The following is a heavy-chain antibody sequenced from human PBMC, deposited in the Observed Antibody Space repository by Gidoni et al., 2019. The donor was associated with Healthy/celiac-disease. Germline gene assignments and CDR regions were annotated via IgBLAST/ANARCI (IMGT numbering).Heavy chain of an antibody. CDR1: EFTFSSYA. CDR3: AKDLYIRPTGPQDY. V-gene: IGHV3-23*01. J-gene: IGHJ4*02. D-gene: IGHD3-9*01. CDR2: ISGSGGST. Sequence: EVQLLESGGGLVQPGGSLRLSCAASEFTFSSYAMSWVRQAPGKGLEWVSAISGSGGSTYYADSVKGRFTISRDNSKNTLYLQMNSLRAEDTAVYYCAKDLYIRPTGPQDYWGQGTLVTVSS.